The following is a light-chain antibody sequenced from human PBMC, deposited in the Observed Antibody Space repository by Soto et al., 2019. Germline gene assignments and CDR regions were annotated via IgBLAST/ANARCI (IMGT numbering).Light chain of an antibody. CDR2: DAS. V-gene: IGKV1-39*01. CDR1: QNINRR. Sequence: EIQMTQSPSTMSASVGDRITITCRASQNINRRLAWYQQKPGKAPNLLIYDASSLQSGVPSRFSGGGSGTDFTLTISSLQPEDFATYSCQQSYSTPLTFGGGTKVDIK. CDR3: QQSYSTPLT. J-gene: IGKJ4*01.